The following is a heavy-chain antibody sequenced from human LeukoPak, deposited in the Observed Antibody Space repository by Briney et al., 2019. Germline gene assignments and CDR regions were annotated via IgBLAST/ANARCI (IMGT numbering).Heavy chain of an antibody. V-gene: IGHV3-30*18. J-gene: IGHJ4*02. Sequence: GGSLRLSCAASGFTFSTYAMHRARQAPGKGLEWVAVISSDGSNKFYADSVKGRFTISRDNSKNTLYLQMNSLRAEDTAVYYCAKDRRSGYLDYWGQGTLVTVSS. CDR1: GFTFSTYA. D-gene: IGHD6-19*01. CDR3: AKDRRSGYLDY. CDR2: ISSDGSNK.